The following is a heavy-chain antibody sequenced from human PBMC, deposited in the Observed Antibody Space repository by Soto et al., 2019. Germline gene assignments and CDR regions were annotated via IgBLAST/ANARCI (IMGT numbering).Heavy chain of an antibody. Sequence: QVQLVQSGAEVKKPGSSVKVSCKASGGTFSSYAISWVRQAPGQGLEWMGGIIPIFGTANYAQKFQGRVTITAYASTSTAYMELSSLRSEDTAVYYCARSRRSAAALVSDWFDPWGQGTLVTVSS. D-gene: IGHD6-13*01. J-gene: IGHJ5*02. CDR3: ARSRRSAAALVSDWFDP. CDR2: IIPIFGTA. CDR1: GGTFSSYA. V-gene: IGHV1-69*01.